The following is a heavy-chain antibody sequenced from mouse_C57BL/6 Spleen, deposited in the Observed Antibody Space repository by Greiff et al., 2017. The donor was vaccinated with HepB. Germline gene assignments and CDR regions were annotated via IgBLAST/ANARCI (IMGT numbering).Heavy chain of an antibody. J-gene: IGHJ4*01. D-gene: IGHD2-2*01. CDR3: TDSMVPAIGIGPMDY. CDR2: IRLKSDNYAT. V-gene: IGHV6-3*01. CDR1: GFTFSNYW. Sequence: EVKVVESGGGLVQPGGSMKLSCVASGFTFSNYWMNWVRQSPEKGLEWVAQIRLKSDNYATHYAVSVQGRFTISRDDSKSSVYLQMNNLRAEDTGVYYCTDSMVPAIGIGPMDYWGQGTSVTVSS.